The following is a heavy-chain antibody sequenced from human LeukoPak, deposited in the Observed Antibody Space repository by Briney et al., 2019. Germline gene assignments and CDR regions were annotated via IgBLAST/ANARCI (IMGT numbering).Heavy chain of an antibody. Sequence: SETLSLTCTVSGGSISRYYWSWIRQPPGKGLEWIGYIYYSGSTNYNPSLKSRVTISVDTSKNQFSLKLSSVTAADTAVYYCARESGFGELFFDYWGQGTLVTVSS. J-gene: IGHJ4*02. CDR1: GGSISRYY. CDR3: ARESGFGELFFDY. CDR2: IYYSGST. D-gene: IGHD3-10*01. V-gene: IGHV4-59*01.